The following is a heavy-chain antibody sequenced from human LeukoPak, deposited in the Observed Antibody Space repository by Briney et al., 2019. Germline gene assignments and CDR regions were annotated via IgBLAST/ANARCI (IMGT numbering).Heavy chain of an antibody. Sequence: GGSLRLSCAASGFTFSSYWMHWVRQAPGKGLVWVSRINSDGSSTSYADSVKGRFTISRDNAKNTLYLQMNRLRAEDTAVYYCARGVGYCSSTSCYRRTAKLDYWGQGTLVTVSS. J-gene: IGHJ4*02. CDR3: ARGVGYCSSTSCYRRTAKLDY. D-gene: IGHD2-2*02. CDR1: GFTFSSYW. V-gene: IGHV3-74*01. CDR2: INSDGSST.